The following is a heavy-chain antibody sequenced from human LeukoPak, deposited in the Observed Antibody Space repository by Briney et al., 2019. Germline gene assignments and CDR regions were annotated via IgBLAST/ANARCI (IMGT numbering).Heavy chain of an antibody. Sequence: GGSLRLSCAASGFTFRNYGMHWVRQAPGKGLEWLTVISTDGNDKHYADSVKGRFTVSRDNSKNTLFLQMNNLRTEDTAVYYCAKDTSVSADYYFDYWGQGTLVTVSS. J-gene: IGHJ4*02. CDR1: GFTFRNYG. CDR3: AKDTSVSADYYFDY. D-gene: IGHD3-16*01. V-gene: IGHV3-30*19. CDR2: ISTDGNDK.